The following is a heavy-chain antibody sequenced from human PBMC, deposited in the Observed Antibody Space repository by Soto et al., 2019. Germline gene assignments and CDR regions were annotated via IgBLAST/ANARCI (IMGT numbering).Heavy chain of an antibody. CDR2: INSDGSST. CDR1: GFTFSSYW. CDR3: ANNFPHSYTGISHY. J-gene: IGHJ4*02. V-gene: IGHV3-74*01. D-gene: IGHD1-20*01. Sequence: PGGSLRLSCAASGFTFSSYWMHWVRQAPGKGLVWVSRINSDGSSTSYADSVKGRFTISRDNAKNTLYLQMNSLRAEDTAVYYCANNFPHSYTGISHYWGQGTLVTVSS.